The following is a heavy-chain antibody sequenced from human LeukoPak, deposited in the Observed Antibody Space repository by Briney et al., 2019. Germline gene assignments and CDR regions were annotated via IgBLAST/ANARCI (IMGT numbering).Heavy chain of an antibody. CDR2: ISHSGST. CDR1: GGSFSGYY. D-gene: IGHD2-15*01. J-gene: IGHJ6*02. V-gene: IGHV4-34*01. Sequence: SETLSLTCAVYGGSFSGYYWSWIRQPPGKGLEWIGEISHSGSTNYNPSLKSRVTISVDTSKNQFSLKLSSVTAADTAVYYCARFGLISPILGKYCSGGSCYRTRGMDVWGQGTTVTVSS. CDR3: ARFGLISPILGKYCSGGSCYRTRGMDV.